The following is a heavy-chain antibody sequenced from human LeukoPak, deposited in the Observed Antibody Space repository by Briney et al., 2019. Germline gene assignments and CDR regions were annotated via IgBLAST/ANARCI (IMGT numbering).Heavy chain of an antibody. J-gene: IGHJ3*01. Sequence: PSETLSLTCYVSGDSINNHHWAWIRQPPGAELEWIGYFYDSRDTNSNPSLKRRVTISVDMPNSQFSLTLTSVTAADTAMYYCARLLRPGGRTGDAFDVWGQGTMVTVSS. V-gene: IGHV4-59*08. CDR3: ARLLRPGGRTGDAFDV. CDR2: FYDSRDT. D-gene: IGHD1-26*01. CDR1: GDSINNHH.